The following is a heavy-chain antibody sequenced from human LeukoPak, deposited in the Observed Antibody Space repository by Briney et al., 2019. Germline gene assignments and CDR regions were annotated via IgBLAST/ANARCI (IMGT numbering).Heavy chain of an antibody. Sequence: SETLSLTCAVYGGSFSGYYWSWIRQPPGKGLEWIGEINHSGSTNYNPSLKSRVTISVDTSKNQFSLKLSSVTAADTAVYYCARDYYDSSGYYFSPLRFGTFDIWGQGTMVTVSS. CDR1: GGSFSGYY. D-gene: IGHD3-22*01. J-gene: IGHJ3*02. CDR2: INHSGST. CDR3: ARDYYDSSGYYFSPLRFGTFDI. V-gene: IGHV4-34*01.